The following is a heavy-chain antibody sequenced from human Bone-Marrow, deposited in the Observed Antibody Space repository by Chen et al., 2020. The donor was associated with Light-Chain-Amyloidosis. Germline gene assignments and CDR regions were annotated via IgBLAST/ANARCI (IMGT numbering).Heavy chain of an antibody. D-gene: IGHD5-12*01. CDR2: INPSGGST. CDR1: GYTFTSYY. CDR3: ARGGGSTIRRGGPDY. J-gene: IGHJ4*02. V-gene: IGHV1-46*01. Sequence: QVQLVQSGAEVKKPGASVKVSCKASGYTFTSYYMHWVRQAPGRGLEWMGIINPSGGSTSYAQKFQGRVTMTRDTSTSTVYMGLSSLRSEDTAVYYCARGGGSTIRRGGPDYWGQGTLVTVSS.